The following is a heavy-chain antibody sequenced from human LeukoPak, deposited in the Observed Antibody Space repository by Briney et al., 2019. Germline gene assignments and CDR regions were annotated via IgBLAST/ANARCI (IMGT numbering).Heavy chain of an antibody. Sequence: GGSLRLSCAASGFTFSDYNMRWIRQAPGKGLEWVSSISRSGSTKYYADSVKGRFTISRDNAKNSLFLQMNSLRAEDTAVYYCVRYNRPVGAHDYWGQGTLVTVSS. CDR1: GFTFSDYN. D-gene: IGHD1-26*01. CDR2: ISRSGSTK. J-gene: IGHJ4*02. V-gene: IGHV3-11*04. CDR3: VRYNRPVGAHDY.